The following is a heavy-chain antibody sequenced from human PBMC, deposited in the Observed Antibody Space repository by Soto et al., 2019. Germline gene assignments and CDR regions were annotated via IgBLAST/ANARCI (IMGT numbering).Heavy chain of an antibody. Sequence: QVQLVESGGGVVQPGRSLRLSCAASGFTFSSYAMHWVRQAPGKGLEWVAVISYDGSNKYYADSVKGRFTISRDNSKNTLYLQMNSLRAEDTAVYYCARDLAGRAVYCSSTSCSGGFDPWGQGTLVTVSS. CDR1: GFTFSSYA. D-gene: IGHD2-2*01. J-gene: IGHJ5*02. CDR2: ISYDGSNK. CDR3: ARDLAGRAVYCSSTSCSGGFDP. V-gene: IGHV3-30-3*01.